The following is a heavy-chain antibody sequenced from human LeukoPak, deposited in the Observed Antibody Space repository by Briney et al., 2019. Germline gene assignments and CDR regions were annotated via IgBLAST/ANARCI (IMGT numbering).Heavy chain of an antibody. CDR2: ISSSSSYI. CDR3: ARDSRQYDSSGYYLYYFDY. CDR1: GFTFSSYS. Sequence: GSLRLSCAASGFTFSSYSMNWVRQAPGKGLEWVSSISSSSSYIYYADSVKGRFTISRDNTKNSLYLQMNSLRAEDTAVYYCARDSRQYDSSGYYLYYFDYWGQGTLVTVSS. V-gene: IGHV3-21*01. J-gene: IGHJ4*02. D-gene: IGHD3-22*01.